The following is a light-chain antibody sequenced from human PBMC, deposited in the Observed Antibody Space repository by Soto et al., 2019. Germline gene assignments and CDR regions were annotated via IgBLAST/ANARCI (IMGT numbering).Light chain of an antibody. CDR3: QQYNNWPWT. CDR2: SAS. CDR1: QSISDT. V-gene: IGKV3-15*01. Sequence: IVMTQSPATLSVSPVGRSPLSCRASQSISDTLAWYQPKPGQAPRLLIYSASRGATGFPARFSGSGSGTDCTLTISSLQSEEFAVYYCQQYNNWPWTCGQGTKVDIK. J-gene: IGKJ1*01.